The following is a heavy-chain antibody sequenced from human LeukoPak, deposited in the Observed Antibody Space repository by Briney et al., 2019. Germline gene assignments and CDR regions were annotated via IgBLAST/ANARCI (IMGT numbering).Heavy chain of an antibody. V-gene: IGHV1-2*02. D-gene: IGHD5-18*01. CDR3: ARDMDTAMARGGYYYYGMDV. J-gene: IGHJ6*02. Sequence: ASVKVSCKASGYTFTDYYIHWVRQAPGQGLEWMGWINPNSGGTNYTQKFQGRVTMTRDTSTSTVYMELSSLRSEDTAVYYCARDMDTAMARGGYYYYGMDVWGQGTTVTVSS. CDR2: INPNSGGT. CDR1: GYTFTDYY.